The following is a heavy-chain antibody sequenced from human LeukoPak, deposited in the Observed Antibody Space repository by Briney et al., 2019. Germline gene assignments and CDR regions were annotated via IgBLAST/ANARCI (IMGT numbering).Heavy chain of an antibody. CDR2: ISSSGSTI. V-gene: IGHV3-48*03. CDR3: ANHKVVNVRSYHFFGMDV. D-gene: IGHD3-22*01. Sequence: PGGSLRLSCAASGFTFSSYEMNWVRQAPGKGLEWVSYISSSGSTIYYADSVKGRFTISRDNAKNSLYLQMNSLRAEDTAVYYCANHKVVNVRSYHFFGMDVWGQGTTVTVAS. J-gene: IGHJ6*02. CDR1: GFTFSSYE.